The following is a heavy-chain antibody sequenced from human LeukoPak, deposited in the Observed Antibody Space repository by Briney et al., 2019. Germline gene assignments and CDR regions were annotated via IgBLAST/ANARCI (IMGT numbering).Heavy chain of an antibody. D-gene: IGHD3-10*01. V-gene: IGHV3-23*01. CDR3: AKLGPISGWALAYYYYMDV. J-gene: IGHJ6*03. CDR2: ISGSGGST. CDR1: GFTFSSYA. Sequence: GGSLRLSCAASGFTFSSYAMSWVRQAPGKGLEWVSAISGSGGSTYYADSVKGRFTISRDNSKNTLYLQMNSLRAEDTAVYYCAKLGPISGWALAYYYYMDVWGKGTTVTVSS.